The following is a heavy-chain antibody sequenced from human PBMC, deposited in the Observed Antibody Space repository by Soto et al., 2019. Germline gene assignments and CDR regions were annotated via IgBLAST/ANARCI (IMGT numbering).Heavy chain of an antibody. CDR1: GYSFTNYG. CDR2: ISAFNGNT. J-gene: IGHJ6*03. V-gene: IGHV1-18*01. D-gene: IGHD6-19*01. Sequence: QDQLVQSGAEVKKPGASVTVSCKASGYSFTNYGVTWVRQAPGQGLEWMGWISAFNGNTHYAQYLQGRVTMTTDASTSTSYMGMRRLRADDTAVYYCARDRGVAPPVAGNTHYFYYMDVWGKGTTVTVSS. CDR3: ARDRGVAPPVAGNTHYFYYMDV.